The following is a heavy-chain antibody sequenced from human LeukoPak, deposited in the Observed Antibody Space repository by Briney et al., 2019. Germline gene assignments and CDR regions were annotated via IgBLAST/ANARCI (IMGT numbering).Heavy chain of an antibody. V-gene: IGHV4-59*12. CDR1: GGSISSYY. CDR3: ARNRDGYNSFDY. CDR2: IYYSGSS. Sequence: PSETLSLTCTVSGGSISSYYWSWIRQPPGKGLEWIGYIYYSGSSYYNPSLRSRVTISADTSKNHFSLKLSSVTAADTAVYYCARNRDGYNSFDYWGQGTLVTVSS. J-gene: IGHJ4*02. D-gene: IGHD5-24*01.